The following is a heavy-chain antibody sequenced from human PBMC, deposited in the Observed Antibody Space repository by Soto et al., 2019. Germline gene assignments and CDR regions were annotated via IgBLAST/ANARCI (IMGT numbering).Heavy chain of an antibody. CDR1: GYTFTSYG. Sequence: QVQLVQSGAEVKKPGASVKVSCKASGYTFTSYGISWVRQAPGQGLEWMGWISAYNGNTNYAQKLQGRVTMTTDTSTSAPFMELRSLRSDDTAVYYCATDGYSSPDWFDPWGQGTLVTVSS. CDR2: ISAYNGNT. D-gene: IGHD6-13*01. CDR3: ATDGYSSPDWFDP. V-gene: IGHV1-18*01. J-gene: IGHJ5*02.